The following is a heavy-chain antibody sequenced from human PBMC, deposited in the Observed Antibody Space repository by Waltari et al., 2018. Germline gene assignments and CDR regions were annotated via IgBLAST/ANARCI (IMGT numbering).Heavy chain of an antibody. CDR3: ARGDGYTDNWLDP. D-gene: IGHD5-12*01. V-gene: IGHV1-2*06. Sequence: QVQLVQSGAEVKKPRASVKVSCQASGSTFTGYYIHWVRQAPGQGLEWMGRINPKSGGTNYAEKFQGRVTMTRDTSISTAYMELRRLRSDDTAVYYCARGDGYTDNWLDPWGQGTLVTVSS. J-gene: IGHJ5*02. CDR1: GSTFTGYY. CDR2: INPKSGGT.